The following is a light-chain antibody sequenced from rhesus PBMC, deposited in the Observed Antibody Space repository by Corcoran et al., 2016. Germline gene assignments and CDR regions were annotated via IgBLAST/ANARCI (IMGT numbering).Light chain of an antibody. CDR1: QGISSY. Sequence: DIQMSQSPSSLSASVGDRVTITCRASQGISSYLNWYQQKPGKAPKLLIYYANSLASGVPSRFSGSGSGTYFTLNISRLQPEDFATYYCQQGNSNPFTFGPGTKLDIK. CDR2: YAN. V-gene: IGKV1-32*02. J-gene: IGKJ3*01. CDR3: QQGNSNPFT.